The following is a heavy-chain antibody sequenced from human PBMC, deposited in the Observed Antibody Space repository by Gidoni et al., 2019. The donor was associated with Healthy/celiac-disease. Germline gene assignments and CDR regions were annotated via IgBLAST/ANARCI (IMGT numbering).Heavy chain of an antibody. CDR2: ISSSSSYT. V-gene: IGHV3-11*06. CDR3: ASSLFYDSSGYRDY. J-gene: IGHJ4*02. CDR1: GFTFSDYY. Sequence: QVQLVESGGGLVKPGGSLSLSCAASGFTFSDYYMSWIRQAPGKGLELVSYISSSSSYTNYADSVKGRFTISRDNAKNSLYLQMNSLRAEDTAVYYCASSLFYDSSGYRDYWGQGTLVTVSS. D-gene: IGHD3-22*01.